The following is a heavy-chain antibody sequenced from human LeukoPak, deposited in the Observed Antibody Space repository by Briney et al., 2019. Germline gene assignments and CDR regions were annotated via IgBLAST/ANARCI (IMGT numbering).Heavy chain of an antibody. CDR3: ARAGLNRAYYDSSGYPGY. Sequence: GASVKVSCKASGYTFTSYYMHWVRQAPGQGLEWMGIINPSGGSTSYAQKFQGRVTMTRDMSTSTVYMELSSLRSEDTAVYYCARAGLNRAYYDSSGYPGYWGQGTLVTVPS. J-gene: IGHJ4*02. D-gene: IGHD3-22*01. CDR1: GYTFTSYY. V-gene: IGHV1-46*01. CDR2: INPSGGST.